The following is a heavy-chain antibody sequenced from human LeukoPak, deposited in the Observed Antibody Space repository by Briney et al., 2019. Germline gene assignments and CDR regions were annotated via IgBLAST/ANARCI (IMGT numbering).Heavy chain of an antibody. CDR1: GGSISSYY. V-gene: IGHV4-59*01. J-gene: IGHJ3*02. Sequence: SETLSLTCTVSGGSISSYYWSWIRQPPGKGLEWIGYIYYSGSTNYNPSLKSRVTISVDTSKNQFSLKLSSVTAADTAVYYCARIRHYDILTGYTDIWGQGTMVTVSS. CDR3: ARIRHYDILTGYTDI. D-gene: IGHD3-9*01. CDR2: IYYSGST.